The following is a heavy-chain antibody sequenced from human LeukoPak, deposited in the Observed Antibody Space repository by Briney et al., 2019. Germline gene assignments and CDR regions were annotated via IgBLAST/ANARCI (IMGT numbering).Heavy chain of an antibody. J-gene: IGHJ4*02. CDR3: ARTPYSSSWYYFDY. V-gene: IGHV1-2*02. CDR1: GYTFTGYY. Sequence: ASVKVSCKASGYTFTGYYMHWVRQAPGQGLEWMGWIDPNSGGTNYAQKFQGRVTMTRDTSISTAYMELSRLRSDDTAVYYCARTPYSSSWYYFDYWGQGTLVTVSS. CDR2: IDPNSGGT. D-gene: IGHD6-13*01.